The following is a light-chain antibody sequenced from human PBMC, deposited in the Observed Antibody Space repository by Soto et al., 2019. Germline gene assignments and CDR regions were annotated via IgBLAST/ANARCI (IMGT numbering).Light chain of an antibody. CDR2: GAS. CDR3: QQYGTSPIT. CDR1: QTITNNY. Sequence: IVLTQSPGTLSLSPGERATLSCRTSQTITNNYLAWYQQKPGQAPRLLIYGASSRVTGIPDRFSGSGSGTDFTLTISRLEPEDFAVYYCQQYGTSPITFGQGTRLEIK. V-gene: IGKV3-20*01. J-gene: IGKJ5*01.